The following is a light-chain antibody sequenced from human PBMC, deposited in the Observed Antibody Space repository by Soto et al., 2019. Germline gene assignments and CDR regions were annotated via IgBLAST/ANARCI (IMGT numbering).Light chain of an antibody. CDR1: QTISSW. V-gene: IGKV1-5*03. CDR3: QHYNSYSEA. Sequence: DIHRTKSPSTLSGFVVDRATITCRASQTISSWLAWYQQKPGKAPKLLIYKASTLKSGVPSRFSGSGSGTEFTLTISSLQPDDFATYYCQHYNSYSEAFGQGTKVDIK. CDR2: KAS. J-gene: IGKJ1*01.